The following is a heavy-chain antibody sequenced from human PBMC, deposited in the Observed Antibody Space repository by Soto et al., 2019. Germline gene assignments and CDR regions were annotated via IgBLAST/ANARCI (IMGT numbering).Heavy chain of an antibody. V-gene: IGHV5-51*03. CDR2: IYPGDSDT. J-gene: IGHJ3*02. D-gene: IGHD5-12*01. CDR3: ARRWTIVATILGDAFDI. CDR1: GYSFTSYW. Sequence: EVQLVQSGAEVKKPGESLKISCKGSGYSFTSYWIGWVRQMPGKGLEWMGIIYPGDSDTRYSPSFQGQVTISADKSISTAYLQWSSLKASDTAMYYCARRWTIVATILGDAFDIWGQGTMVTVSS.